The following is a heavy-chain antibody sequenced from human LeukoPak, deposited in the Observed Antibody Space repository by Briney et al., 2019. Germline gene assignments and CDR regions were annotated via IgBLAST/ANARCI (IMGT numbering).Heavy chain of an antibody. J-gene: IGHJ4*02. V-gene: IGHV1-2*02. CDR3: ATEVRRCGDCPDY. Sequence: GASVKVSCKASGYNFTGYYMHWVRQAPGQGLEWMGWINPNSGGTNYAQKFQGRVTMTRDTSISTAYMELSSLRSDDTAVYYCATEVRRCGDCPDYWGQGTLVTVSS. CDR1: GYNFTGYY. D-gene: IGHD2-21*02. CDR2: INPNSGGT.